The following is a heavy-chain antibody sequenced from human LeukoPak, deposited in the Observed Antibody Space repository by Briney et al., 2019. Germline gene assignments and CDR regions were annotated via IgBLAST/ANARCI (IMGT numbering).Heavy chain of an antibody. Sequence: LPGGSLRLSCAASGFTVSSNYMSWVRQAPGKGLEWVSVIYSGGNTYYADSVKGRFTSSRDNSKNTRYLQMNSLRAEDTAVYYCARGYNWNDYWGQGTLVTVSS. D-gene: IGHD1-20*01. CDR2: IYSGGNT. V-gene: IGHV3-53*01. CDR1: GFTVSSNY. CDR3: ARGYNWNDY. J-gene: IGHJ4*02.